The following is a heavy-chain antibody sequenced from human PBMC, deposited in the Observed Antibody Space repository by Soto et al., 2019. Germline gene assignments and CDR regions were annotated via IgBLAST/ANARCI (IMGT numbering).Heavy chain of an antibody. CDR1: GGSFSGYY. D-gene: IGHD2-15*01. V-gene: IGHV4-34*01. CDR2: INHSGST. J-gene: IGHJ6*03. Sequence: QVQLQQWGAGLLKPSETLSLTCAVYGGSFSGYYWSWIRQPPGKGLEWIGEINHSGSTNYNPSLKSRVTISVDTSKNQFSLKLSSVTAADTAVYYCASLRYCSGGSCYSRYYMDVWGKGTTVTVSS. CDR3: ASLRYCSGGSCYSRYYMDV.